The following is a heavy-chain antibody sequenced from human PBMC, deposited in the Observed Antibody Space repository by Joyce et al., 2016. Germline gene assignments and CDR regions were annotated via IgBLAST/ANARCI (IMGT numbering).Heavy chain of an antibody. J-gene: IGHJ5*02. Sequence: EVQLVESGGGLVQPGGSLRLSCEASGFSFSGYWIHWVRHGPGKGLGWVSRIKTDGSSTRFADSVKGGFTISRDNAKNTLYLQMNSLRAEDTAVYYCVRGISARPGGPNWFDPWGQGTLVTVSS. D-gene: IGHD6-6*01. V-gene: IGHV3-74*01. CDR3: VRGISARPGGPNWFDP. CDR2: IKTDGSST. CDR1: GFSFSGYW.